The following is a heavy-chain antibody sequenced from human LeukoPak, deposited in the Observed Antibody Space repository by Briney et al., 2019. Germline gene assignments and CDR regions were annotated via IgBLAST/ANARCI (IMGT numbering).Heavy chain of an antibody. V-gene: IGHV1-18*01. J-gene: IGHJ3*02. CDR3: ARLAPKIRIYLGLAFDI. D-gene: IGHD3-16*01. CDR2: ISANNNNT. CDR1: GYSFTTYG. Sequence: GASVKVSCKASGYSFTTYGISWVRQAPGQGLEWMGWISANNNNTDNVQKLQGRVTMTTDTSTSTAYMELRSLRSDDTAVYYCARLAPKIRIYLGLAFDIWGQGTMVTVSS.